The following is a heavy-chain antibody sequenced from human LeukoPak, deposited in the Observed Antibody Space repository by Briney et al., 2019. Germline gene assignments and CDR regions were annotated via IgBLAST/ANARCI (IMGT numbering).Heavy chain of an antibody. D-gene: IGHD3-10*01. CDR1: GFTFSSYG. Sequence: AGGSLRLSCAASGFTFSSYGMHWVRQAPGKGLEWVAVILYDGSNKYYADSVKGRFTISRDNSKNTLYLQMNSLRAEDTAVYYCARVDYYGSGSYSDFDYWGQGTLVTVSS. V-gene: IGHV3-33*01. CDR3: ARVDYYGSGSYSDFDY. CDR2: ILYDGSNK. J-gene: IGHJ4*02.